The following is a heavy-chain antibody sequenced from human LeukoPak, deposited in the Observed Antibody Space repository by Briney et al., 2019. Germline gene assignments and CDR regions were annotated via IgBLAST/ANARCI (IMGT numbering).Heavy chain of an antibody. J-gene: IGHJ4*02. CDR3: AKRGVVIRVFLVGFHKEAYYFDS. CDR2: LSGSGGGT. D-gene: IGHD3-10*01. CDR1: GITLSNYG. Sequence: GGSLRLSCAVSGITLSNYGMSWVRQAPGKGLEWVAGLSGSGGGTNYADSVQGRFTSSRDNPKNTLYLQMNSLGAEDTAVYFCAKRGVVIRVFLVGFHKEAYYFDSWGQGALVTVSS. V-gene: IGHV3-23*01.